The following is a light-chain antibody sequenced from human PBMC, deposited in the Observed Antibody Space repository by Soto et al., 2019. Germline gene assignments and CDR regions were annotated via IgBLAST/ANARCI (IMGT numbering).Light chain of an antibody. CDR3: SSSAGKYDYV. J-gene: IGLJ1*01. Sequence: QSVLTQPPSASGSPGQSVTISCTGTSSDVGNYNYVSWYQQHPGKAPKLMICEVNKRPSGVPDRFSGSKSGNTASLTVSGLQAEDEADYYCSSSAGKYDYVFGTGTKLTVL. CDR1: SSDVGNYNY. CDR2: EVN. V-gene: IGLV2-8*01.